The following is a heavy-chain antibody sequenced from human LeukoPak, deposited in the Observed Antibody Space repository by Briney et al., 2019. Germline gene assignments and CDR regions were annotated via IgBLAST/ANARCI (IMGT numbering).Heavy chain of an antibody. V-gene: IGHV4-59*01. CDR1: GGSISNYY. D-gene: IGHD2-2*01. CDR3: ARDSVNCSTTSCSDYLDY. J-gene: IGHJ4*02. Sequence: SETLSLTCSVSGGSISNYYWNWIRQTPGKGPEWIGYIYHSGSTYYNPSLKSRVTISLDTSKKQFSLKLSPVTAADTAVYFCARDSVNCSTTSCSDYLDYWGQGTLVTVSS. CDR2: IYHSGST.